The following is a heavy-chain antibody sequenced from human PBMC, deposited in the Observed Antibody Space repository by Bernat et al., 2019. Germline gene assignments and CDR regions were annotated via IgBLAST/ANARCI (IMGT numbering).Heavy chain of an antibody. Sequence: EVQLVQSGAEVKKPGESLRISCKGSGYSFTSYWISWVRQMPGKGLEWMGRIDPSDSYTNYSPSFQGHVTISGDKSVSTAYLQWSSLKASDTAMYYCARGCFRYYDFWSGYDFDYWGQGTLVTVSS. V-gene: IGHV5-10-1*03. CDR2: IDPSDSYT. D-gene: IGHD3-3*01. CDR3: ARGCFRYYDFWSGYDFDY. J-gene: IGHJ4*02. CDR1: GYSFTSYW.